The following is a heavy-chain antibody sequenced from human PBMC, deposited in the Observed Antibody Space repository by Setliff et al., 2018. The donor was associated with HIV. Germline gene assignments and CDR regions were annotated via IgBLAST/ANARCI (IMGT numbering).Heavy chain of an antibody. CDR3: AKGASLVPRRPHFCYFDY. J-gene: IGHJ4*02. CDR1: GFTFSGYA. CDR2: ISASGGAT. Sequence: PGESLKISCAASGFTFSGYAVSWVRQAPGKGLEWVSGISASGGATYYADSVKGRFTISRDNSENMLFLQMNRLRADDAAIYYCAKGASLVPRRPHFCYFDYWGQGALVTVSS. V-gene: IGHV3-23*01. D-gene: IGHD3-16*02.